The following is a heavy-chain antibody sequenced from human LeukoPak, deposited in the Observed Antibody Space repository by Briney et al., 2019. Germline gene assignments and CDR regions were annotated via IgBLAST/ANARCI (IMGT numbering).Heavy chain of an antibody. CDR1: GGSISSGTYF. CDR3: ARGYTLTVGLDNWFDP. D-gene: IGHD2-2*02. V-gene: IGHV4-39*07. Sequence: SETLSLTCTVSGGSISSGTYFWGWIRQPPGKGLEWIGTIFYSGTTYYNPSLKSRVSISVDTSNNQFSLKLSSVTAADTAFYYCARGYTLTVGLDNWFDPWGQGTLVTVSS. CDR2: IFYSGTT. J-gene: IGHJ5*02.